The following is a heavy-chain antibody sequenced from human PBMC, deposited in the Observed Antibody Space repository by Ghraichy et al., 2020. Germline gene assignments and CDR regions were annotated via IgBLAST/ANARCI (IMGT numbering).Heavy chain of an antibody. CDR1: GFTFSSYA. CDR2: ISGGGGTT. Sequence: GGSLILSCAASGFTFSSYAMSWVRQAPGKGLEWVSGISGGGGTTYYADSVKGRFTISRDNGKDTLYLQMNSLRAEDTAVYYCAKVTAVPHTPFDYWGQGTLVTVSS. J-gene: IGHJ4*02. V-gene: IGHV3-23*01. CDR3: AKVTAVPHTPFDY. D-gene: IGHD4-23*01.